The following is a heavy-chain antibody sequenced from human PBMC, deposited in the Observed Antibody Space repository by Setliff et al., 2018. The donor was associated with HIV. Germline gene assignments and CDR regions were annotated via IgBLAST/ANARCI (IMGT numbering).Heavy chain of an antibody. CDR1: GFSLTPRGEG. D-gene: IGHD6-19*01. J-gene: IGHJ4*02. V-gene: IGHV2-5*01. CDR2: IYWNDDK. CDR3: ARIGTMAGHYYFDY. Sequence: SGPTLVNPTQTLTLTCTFSGFSLTPRGEGVAWIRQPPGKALEWLGLIYWNDDKGYNPSLKTRLTISKDTSKNQVVLTMTNMDPVDTATYYCARIGTMAGHYYFDYWGQGTLVTVSS.